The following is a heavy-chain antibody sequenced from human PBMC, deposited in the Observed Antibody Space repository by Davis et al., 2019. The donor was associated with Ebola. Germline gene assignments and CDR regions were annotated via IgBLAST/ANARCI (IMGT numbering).Heavy chain of an antibody. D-gene: IGHD6-13*01. CDR3: ARYPGMAAAGTGYYYGMDG. Sequence: SETLSLTCTVSGGSISSSSYYWGWIRQPPGRGLEWIGSISYSGSTYYNPSLKSRVTISVDTSKNQVSLKLSSVTAADTAVYYCARYPGMAAAGTGYYYGMDGWGQGTTVTVSS. CDR1: GGSISSSSYY. J-gene: IGHJ6*02. V-gene: IGHV4-39*01. CDR2: ISYSGST.